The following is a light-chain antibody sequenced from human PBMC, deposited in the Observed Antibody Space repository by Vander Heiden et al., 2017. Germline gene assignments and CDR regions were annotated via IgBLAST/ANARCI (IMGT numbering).Light chain of an antibody. J-gene: IGKJ5*01. CDR3: QRLKSYPIT. V-gene: IGKV1-9*01. CDR2: AAS. CDR1: QGISSY. Sequence: IQLTQSPSSLSASVGDRVTITCRASQGISSYLAWYQQKPGKAPKLLIDAASTLQSGVPSRFSGSGSGTDCTLTISSLKPEDFATYYCQRLKSYPITFGQGTRLEIK.